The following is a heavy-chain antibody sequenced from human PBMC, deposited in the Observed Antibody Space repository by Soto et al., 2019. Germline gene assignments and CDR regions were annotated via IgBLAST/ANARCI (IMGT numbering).Heavy chain of an antibody. CDR3: VRDSHGDY. J-gene: IGHJ4*02. Sequence: EVQLVESGGGLVQPGGSLRLSCAGSGFTFSNYWMHWVRQAPGKGLEWVSRIDHDGPTDYADSVRGRFTISRDNAENTLYLQMNSLRPADTAVYYCVRDSHGDYWGQGTLVTVSS. CDR1: GFTFSNYW. CDR2: IDHDGPT. V-gene: IGHV3-74*01.